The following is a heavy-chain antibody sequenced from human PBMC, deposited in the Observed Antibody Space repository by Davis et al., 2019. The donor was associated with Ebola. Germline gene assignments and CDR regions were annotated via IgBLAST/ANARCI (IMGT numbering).Heavy chain of an antibody. D-gene: IGHD3-10*01. V-gene: IGHV4-61*01. Sequence: PSETLSLTCTVSGGSISSGSHYWSWIRQPPGKGLEWIGYIYYSGSTNYNPSLKSRVTISVDTSKNQFSLKLSSVTAADTAVYYCARDPGETFDIWGQGTMVTVSS. CDR1: GGSISSGSHY. J-gene: IGHJ3*02. CDR3: ARDPGETFDI. CDR2: IYYSGST.